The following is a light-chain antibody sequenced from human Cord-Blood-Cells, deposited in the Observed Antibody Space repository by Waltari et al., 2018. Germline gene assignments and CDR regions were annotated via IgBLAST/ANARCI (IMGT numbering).Light chain of an antibody. V-gene: IGLV2-23*02. Sequence: QSALTQPASVSGSPAQSLTTSCTGTSSDVGRSNLVSWYQQHPGKAPKLIIYEVSKRPSGVSNRFSGSKAGDTASLTSSGLQADDEADYYCCSYAGSSAWVFGGGTKLTVL. CDR1: SSDVGRSNL. J-gene: IGLJ3*02. CDR2: EVS. CDR3: CSYAGSSAWV.